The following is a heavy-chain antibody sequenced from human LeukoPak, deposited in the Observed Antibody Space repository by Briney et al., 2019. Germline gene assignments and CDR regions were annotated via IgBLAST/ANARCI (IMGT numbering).Heavy chain of an antibody. V-gene: IGHV4-59*01. CDR1: GGSISSYY. CDR3: ARYPGASGDSYYFDY. D-gene: IGHD4-17*01. J-gene: IGHJ4*02. Sequence: SETLSLTCTVSGGSISSYYWSWIRQPPGKGLEWIGYIYYSGSTNYNPSLKSRVTISVDTSKNQFSLKLRSVTAADTAVYYCARYPGASGDSYYFDYWGQGTRVTVSS. CDR2: IYYSGST.